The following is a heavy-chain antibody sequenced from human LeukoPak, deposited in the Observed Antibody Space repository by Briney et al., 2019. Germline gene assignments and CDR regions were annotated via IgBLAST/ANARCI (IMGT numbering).Heavy chain of an antibody. CDR3: ARARVLYDSSGYYP. CDR2: INAGNGNT. V-gene: IGHV1-3*01. J-gene: IGHJ5*02. Sequence: ASVKVSCKASGYTFTGYYMHWVRQAPGQRLERMGWINAGNGNTKYSQQFQGRVTITRDTSASTAYMELSSLRSEDTAVYYCARARVLYDSSGYYPWGQGTLVTVSS. D-gene: IGHD3-22*01. CDR1: GYTFTGYY.